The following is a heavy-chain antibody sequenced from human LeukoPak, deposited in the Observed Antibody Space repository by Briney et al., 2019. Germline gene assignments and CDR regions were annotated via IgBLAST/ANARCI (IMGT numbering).Heavy chain of an antibody. D-gene: IGHD1-26*01. CDR3: ARSGSLDY. V-gene: IGHV3-48*01. CDR2: ISSSSSTI. Sequence: GGSLRLSGAASGFTFSSYSMNWVRQAPGKGLEWVSYISSSSSTIYYADSVKGRFTISRDNAKNSLYLQMNSLRAEDTAVCYCARSGSLDYWGQGTLVTVSS. CDR1: GFTFSSYS. J-gene: IGHJ4*02.